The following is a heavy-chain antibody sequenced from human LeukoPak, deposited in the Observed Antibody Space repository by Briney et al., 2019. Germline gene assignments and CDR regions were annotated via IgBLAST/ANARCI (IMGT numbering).Heavy chain of an antibody. V-gene: IGHV4-61*08. CDR2: IYYTGST. Sequence: SETLSLTCTVAGGSISSGGYDWSWIRQPPGKGLEWIGYIYYTGSTNYNPSLKSRVTISVDTSKNQFSLKLSSVTAADTAMYYCARGPVTTSGNCFGPWGQGTLVTVSS. D-gene: IGHD4-17*01. CDR3: ARGPVTTSGNCFGP. J-gene: IGHJ5*02. CDR1: GGSISSGGYD.